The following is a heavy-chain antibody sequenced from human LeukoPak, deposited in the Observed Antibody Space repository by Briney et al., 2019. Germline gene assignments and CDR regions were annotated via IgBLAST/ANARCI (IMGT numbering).Heavy chain of an antibody. CDR2: ISYTGNT. D-gene: IGHD3-10*01. CDR3: ARQGTMTRGGYWLDP. CDR1: GASINSTNFY. V-gene: IGHV4-39*01. Sequence: SETLSLTCSVSGASINSTNFYWSWIRQPPGKGLESIGSISYTGNTYSNPSLNSRVTMSVDTSKNQFSLKLSSVTAADTAVYYCARQGTMTRGGYWLDPWGRGTLVAVSS. J-gene: IGHJ5*02.